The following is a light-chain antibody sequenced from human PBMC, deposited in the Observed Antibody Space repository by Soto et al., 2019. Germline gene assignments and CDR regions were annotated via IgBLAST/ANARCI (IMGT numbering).Light chain of an antibody. V-gene: IGLV4-69*01. CDR2: LNSDGGH. CDR1: SGHSSYT. J-gene: IGLJ2*01. CDR3: QTWGTGTLV. Sequence: QSVLTQSPSASASLGASVKLTCTLSSGHSSYTIAWHQQQPEKGPRYLMKLNSDGGHNKGDGIPDRFSGSSSGAERYLTISSLQSEDEADYYCQTWGTGTLVFGGGTTLTVL.